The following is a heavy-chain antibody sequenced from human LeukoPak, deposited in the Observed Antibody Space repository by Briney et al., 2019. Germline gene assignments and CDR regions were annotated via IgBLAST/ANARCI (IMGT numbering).Heavy chain of an antibody. CDR3: ARSSGYYYAYFDY. V-gene: IGHV1-46*01. CDR2: INPRGGTS. Sequence: ASVKVSCKASGYTFTSYFIHWVRQAPGQGLEWMAIINPRGGTSTYAQKFQDRLTVIRDTSTSTVYMELSSLRSEDTAVYFCARSSGYYYAYFDYWGQGTLVSVSS. CDR1: GYTFTSYF. J-gene: IGHJ4*02. D-gene: IGHD3-22*01.